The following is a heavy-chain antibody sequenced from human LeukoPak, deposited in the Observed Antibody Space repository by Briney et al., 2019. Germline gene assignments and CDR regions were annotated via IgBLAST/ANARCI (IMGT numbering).Heavy chain of an antibody. CDR1: GYTFTTYW. V-gene: IGHV5-51*01. Sequence: GESLQISCKGSGYTFTTYWIGWVRQMPGKGLEWMGISYPGDSDTRYSPSFQGQVTISADKSISTAYLQWSSLKASDTAMYYCARTGDGLGHFDYWGQGTLVTFSS. CDR2: SYPGDSDT. CDR3: ARTGDGLGHFDY. D-gene: IGHD5-24*01. J-gene: IGHJ4*02.